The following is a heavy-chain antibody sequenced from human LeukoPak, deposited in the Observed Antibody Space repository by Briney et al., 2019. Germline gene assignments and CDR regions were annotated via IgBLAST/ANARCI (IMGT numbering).Heavy chain of an antibody. J-gene: IGHJ6*03. D-gene: IGHD1-1*01. Sequence: ASVKVSCKASGYTFTSYDISWVRQAPGQGLEWMGWISPYNGNTNYAQKLQGRVTMTTDTSTSTAYMELRSLRSDDTAVYYCARGVPQLLPYYYYYMDVWGKGTTVTISS. CDR1: GYTFTSYD. CDR2: ISPYNGNT. CDR3: ARGVPQLLPYYYYYMDV. V-gene: IGHV1-18*01.